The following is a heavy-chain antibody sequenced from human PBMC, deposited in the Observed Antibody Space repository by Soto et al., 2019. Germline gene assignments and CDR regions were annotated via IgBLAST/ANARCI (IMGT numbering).Heavy chain of an antibody. CDR3: AREPETTPDQAMHV. Sequence: EVQLVESGGGLIQPGGSLSLSCAASGFIVSTCFIMWVRQAPGKGLEWVSLIYTDERTFYGDDVKGRFTISRDNSKNTVFTKRNRETAEDTAVYYCAREPETTPDQAMHVWGQVTTVTVSS. CDR1: GFIVSTCF. J-gene: IGHJ6*02. CDR2: IYTDERT. V-gene: IGHV3-53*01. D-gene: IGHD1-1*01.